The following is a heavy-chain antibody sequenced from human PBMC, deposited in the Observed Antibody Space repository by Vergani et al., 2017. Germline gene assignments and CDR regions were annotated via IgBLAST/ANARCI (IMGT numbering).Heavy chain of an antibody. CDR3: ARSNIVVPAARDAFDI. Sequence: QVQLQESGPGLVKPSQTLSLTCTVSGGSISSGSYYWSWIRQPAGKGLEWIGRIYTSGSTNYNPSLKSRVTISVDTSKNTLCLQINSLRAEDTAVYYCARSNIVVPAARDAFDIWGQGTMVTVSS. CDR2: IYTSGST. J-gene: IGHJ3*02. CDR1: GGSISSGSYY. V-gene: IGHV4-61*02. D-gene: IGHD2-2*01.